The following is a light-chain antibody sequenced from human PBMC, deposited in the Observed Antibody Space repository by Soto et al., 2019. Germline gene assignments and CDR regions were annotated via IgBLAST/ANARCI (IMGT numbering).Light chain of an antibody. CDR1: SSDVGGYKY. J-gene: IGLJ1*01. Sequence: QSVLTQPASVSGSPGQSIAISCTGTSSDVGGYKYVTWYQQNPGKAPKVLIYEVSNRFSGVSDRFSGTKSGNTASLTISGLQAEDEAEYFCSSYTSTNNYVFGSGTKVTVL. V-gene: IGLV2-14*01. CDR3: SSYTSTNNYV. CDR2: EVS.